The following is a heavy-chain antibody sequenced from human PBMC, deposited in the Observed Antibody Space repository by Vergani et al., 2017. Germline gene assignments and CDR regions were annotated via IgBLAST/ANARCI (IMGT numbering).Heavy chain of an antibody. CDR1: GYTFTSYY. D-gene: IGHD6-19*01. V-gene: IGHV1-46*01. CDR2: INPSGGST. CDR3: AIRSGWIDY. Sequence: HVQLVQSGAEVKKPGASVRVSCKASGYTFTSYYMHWVRQAPGQGLEWMGIINPSGGSTSYAQKFQGRVTMTRDTSTSTAYMELSSLRSEDTAVYYCAIRSGWIDYWGQGTLVTVSS. J-gene: IGHJ4*02.